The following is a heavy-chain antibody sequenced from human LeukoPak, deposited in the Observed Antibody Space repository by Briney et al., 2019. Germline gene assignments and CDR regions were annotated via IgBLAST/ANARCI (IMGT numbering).Heavy chain of an antibody. CDR2: ISYDGSNK. Sequence: GGSLRLSCAASGFTFSSYAMHWVRQAPGKGLEWVAVISYDGSNKYYADSVKGRFTISRDNSKNTLYLQMNSLRAEDTAVYYCARGDYYGSGSYWWYFDYWGQGTLVTVSS. J-gene: IGHJ4*02. CDR3: ARGDYYGSGSYWWYFDY. CDR1: GFTFSSYA. D-gene: IGHD3-10*01. V-gene: IGHV3-30-3*01.